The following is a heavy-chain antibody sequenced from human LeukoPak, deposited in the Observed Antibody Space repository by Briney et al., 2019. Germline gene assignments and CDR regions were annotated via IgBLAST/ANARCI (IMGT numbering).Heavy chain of an antibody. Sequence: SGGSLRLSCVASGFTFSSYEMNWVRQAPGKGLEWVSYISSSGSTIYYADSVKGRFTISRDNAKNSLYLQMNSRRAEETAVYIGERAFDTRGRGTLVSVSS. V-gene: IGHV3-48*03. CDR2: ISSSGSTI. CDR3: ERAFDT. J-gene: IGHJ4*02. CDR1: GFTFSSYE.